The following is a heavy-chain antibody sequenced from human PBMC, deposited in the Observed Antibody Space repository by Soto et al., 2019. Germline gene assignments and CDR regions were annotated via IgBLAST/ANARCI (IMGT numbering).Heavy chain of an antibody. Sequence: EVQLVESGGGLAQPGGSLRLSCAASGFSVSSNYMTWVRQTPGKGLEWVSVIYSGGSTYYADSVKGRFTISRDNSKNTLYLQMNSLRVEDTAVYSCASGLRSYGYFDYWGQGTLVTVSS. CDR3: ASGLRSYGYFDY. D-gene: IGHD5-18*01. J-gene: IGHJ4*02. V-gene: IGHV3-66*01. CDR1: GFSVSSNY. CDR2: IYSGGST.